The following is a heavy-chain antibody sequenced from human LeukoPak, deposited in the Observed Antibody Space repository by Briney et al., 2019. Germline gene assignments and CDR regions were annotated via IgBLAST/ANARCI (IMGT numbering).Heavy chain of an antibody. V-gene: IGHV3-30*03. CDR2: ISYDGSNK. Sequence: GGSLRLSCAASGFTFSSYSMNWVRQAPGKGLEWVAVISYDGSNKYYADSVKGRFTISRDNSKNTLYLQMNSLRAEDTAVYYCARSVSPRHYCSGGSRYGGVDYWGQGTLVTVSS. CDR1: GFTFSSYS. D-gene: IGHD2-15*01. CDR3: ARSVSPRHYCSGGSRYGGVDY. J-gene: IGHJ4*02.